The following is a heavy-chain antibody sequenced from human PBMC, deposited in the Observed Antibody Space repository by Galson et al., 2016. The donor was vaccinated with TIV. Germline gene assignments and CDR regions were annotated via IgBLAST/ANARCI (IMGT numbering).Heavy chain of an antibody. V-gene: IGHV1-2*02. CDR2: INPYGDDT. D-gene: IGHD5-18*01. J-gene: IGHJ6*02. CDR3: ARGFNYGFDFYDGMDV. CDR1: GYPFSAYY. Sequence: SVKVSCKASGYPFSAYYIHWVRQAPGQGLEWMGWINPYGDDTNYEQRFQGRVSMTSDTSINTAYMELSSLRSDDTAIFFCARGFNYGFDFYDGMDVWGQGTTVTVSS.